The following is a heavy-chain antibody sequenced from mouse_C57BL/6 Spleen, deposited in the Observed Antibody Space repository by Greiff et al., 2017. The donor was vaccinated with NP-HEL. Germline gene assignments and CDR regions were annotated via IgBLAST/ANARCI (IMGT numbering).Heavy chain of an antibody. CDR1: GFTFTDYY. V-gene: IGHV7-3*01. J-gene: IGHJ1*03. Sequence: DVMLVESGGGLVQPGGSLSLSCAASGFTFTDYYMSWVRQPPGKALEWLGFIRNKANGYTTEYSASVKGRFTISRDNSQSILYLQMNALRAEDSATYYCARRDYGSREYFDVWGTGTTVTVSS. CDR2: IRNKANGYTT. D-gene: IGHD1-1*01. CDR3: ARRDYGSREYFDV.